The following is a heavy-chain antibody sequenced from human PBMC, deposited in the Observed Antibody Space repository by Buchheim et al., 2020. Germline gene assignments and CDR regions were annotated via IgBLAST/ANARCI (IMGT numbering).Heavy chain of an antibody. CDR1: GGSISSGDYN. Sequence: QVQLQESGPGLVKPSQTLSLTCTVSGGSISSGDYNWCWIRQPPGKGLEWIGYIYYSGSTYCNTSLKSRVTICVDTSKNQFSLKLSSVTAADTAVYYCARDEPYPLGKAGFDPWGQGTL. D-gene: IGHD2-21*01. CDR2: IYYSGST. J-gene: IGHJ5*02. V-gene: IGHV4-30-4*01. CDR3: ARDEPYPLGKAGFDP.